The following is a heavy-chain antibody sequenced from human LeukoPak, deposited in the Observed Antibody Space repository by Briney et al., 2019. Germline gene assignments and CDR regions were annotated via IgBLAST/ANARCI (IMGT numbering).Heavy chain of an antibody. V-gene: IGHV3-48*01. D-gene: IGHD2-15*01. CDR3: VAARNYYYYYMDV. Sequence: GGSLRLSCAASGFTFSSYEMNWVRQAPGKGLEWVSYISSSSSTIYYADSVKGRFTISRDNAKNSLYLQMNSLRAEDTAVYYGVAARNYYYYYMDVWGKGTTVTVSS. CDR2: ISSSSSTI. J-gene: IGHJ6*03. CDR1: GFTFSSYE.